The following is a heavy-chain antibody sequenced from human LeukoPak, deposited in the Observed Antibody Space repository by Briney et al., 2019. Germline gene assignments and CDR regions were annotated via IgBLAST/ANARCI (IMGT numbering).Heavy chain of an antibody. Sequence: GRSLRLSCAASGFTFSSYGMRWVRQAPGKGLEWVAVIWYDGSNKYYADSVKGRFTISRDNSKNTLYLQMNSLRAEDTAVYYCATRGIVVVTATQHWGQGTLVTVSS. J-gene: IGHJ1*01. V-gene: IGHV3-33*01. CDR1: GFTFSSYG. D-gene: IGHD2-21*02. CDR3: ATRGIVVVTATQH. CDR2: IWYDGSNK.